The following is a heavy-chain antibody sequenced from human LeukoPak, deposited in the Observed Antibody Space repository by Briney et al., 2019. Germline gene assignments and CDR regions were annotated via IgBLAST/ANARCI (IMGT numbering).Heavy chain of an antibody. D-gene: IGHD3/OR15-3a*01. Sequence: SETLSLTCTVSGASISSYYWSWIREPPGRGLEWIGYIYYSGSTNYNPSLKSRVTFSVDTSKNQFSLKLISVTAADTAVYYCARQTGSGLFILPGGQGTLVTVSS. CDR3: ARQTGSGLFILP. J-gene: IGHJ4*02. V-gene: IGHV4-59*01. CDR2: IYYSGST. CDR1: GASISSYY.